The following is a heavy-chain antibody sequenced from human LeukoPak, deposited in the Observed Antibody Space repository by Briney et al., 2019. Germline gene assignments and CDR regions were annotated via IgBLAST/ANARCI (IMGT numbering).Heavy chain of an antibody. CDR1: GGSISSYY. J-gene: IGHJ4*02. V-gene: IGHV4-59*12. CDR3: ARLSGNYVGYYFDY. CDR2: IYYSGST. D-gene: IGHD1-26*01. Sequence: TSETLSLTCTVSGGSISSYYWSWIRQPPGKGLEWIGYIYYSGSTNYNPSLKSRVTISVDTSKNQFSLKLTSVTAADTAVYYCARLSGNYVGYYFDYWGQGTLVTVSS.